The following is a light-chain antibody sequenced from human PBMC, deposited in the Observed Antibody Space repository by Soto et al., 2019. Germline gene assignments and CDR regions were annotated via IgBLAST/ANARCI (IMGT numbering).Light chain of an antibody. V-gene: IGLV2-14*01. CDR1: SSDIGAYKY. Sequence: QSALTQPASVSGSPGQSITISCTGTSSDIGAYKYVSWYQQHPGRAPKLMIYEVIHRPSGVSSRFSGSKSGKTASLSISGLQADDEADYYCNSYTSSRTLVFGGGTKLTVL. J-gene: IGLJ2*01. CDR2: EVI. CDR3: NSYTSSRTLV.